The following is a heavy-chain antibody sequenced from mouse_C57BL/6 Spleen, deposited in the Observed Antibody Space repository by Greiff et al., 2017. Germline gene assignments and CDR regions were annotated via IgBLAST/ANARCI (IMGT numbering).Heavy chain of an antibody. CDR2: IYPGSGNT. CDR1: GYTFTDYY. Sequence: QVQLQQSGAELVRPGASVKLSCKASGYTFTDYYINWVKQRPGQGLEWIARIYPGSGNTYYNEKFKGKATLTAEKSSSTAYMQLSSLTSEDSAVYFCARKLGGSHYFDYWGQGTTLTVSS. J-gene: IGHJ2*01. CDR3: ARKLGGSHYFDY. D-gene: IGHD3-3*01. V-gene: IGHV1-76*01.